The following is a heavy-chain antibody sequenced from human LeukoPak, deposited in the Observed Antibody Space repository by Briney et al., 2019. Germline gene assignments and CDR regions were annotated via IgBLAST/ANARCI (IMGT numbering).Heavy chain of an antibody. CDR1: GGSFSGYY. J-gene: IGHJ4*02. CDR2: INHSGST. D-gene: IGHD2-15*01. Sequence: SETLSLTCAVYGGSFSGYYWSWIRQPPGKGLEWIGEINHSGSTYYNPSLKSRVTISVDTSKNQFSLKLSSVTAADTAVYYCARANLRYCSGGSCQSFDYWGQGTLVTVSS. CDR3: ARANLRYCSGGSCQSFDY. V-gene: IGHV4-34*01.